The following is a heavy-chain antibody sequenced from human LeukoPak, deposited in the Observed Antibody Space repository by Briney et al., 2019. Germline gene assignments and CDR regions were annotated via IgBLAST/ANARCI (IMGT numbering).Heavy chain of an antibody. J-gene: IGHJ4*02. Sequence: QVQLQESGPGLVKPSQTLSLPCTVSAGSISVGSPYWTWVRQPAGRGREWIGRIYTSGSTNYNPSLKSRVTISVDTSKNQFSLKPSSVTAADTAVYYCASSTYSSGSDYWGQGTLVTVSS. D-gene: IGHD6-19*01. V-gene: IGHV4-61*02. CDR3: ASSTYSSGSDY. CDR1: AGSISVGSPY. CDR2: IYTSGST.